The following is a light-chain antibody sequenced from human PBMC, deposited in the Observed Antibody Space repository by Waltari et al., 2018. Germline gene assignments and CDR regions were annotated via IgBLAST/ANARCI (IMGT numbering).Light chain of an antibody. V-gene: IGKV4-1*01. CDR1: QSVLYSSNNKNY. CDR2: WAS. J-gene: IGKJ4*01. Sequence: DIVMTQSPDSLAVSLGARATINCKSSQSVLYSSNNKNYLAWYQQKPGQPPKLLIYWASSRESGVPDRFSGSGSGTDFTLTINSLQAADVALYYCQQYYSRPLTFGGGTKVDIK. CDR3: QQYYSRPLT.